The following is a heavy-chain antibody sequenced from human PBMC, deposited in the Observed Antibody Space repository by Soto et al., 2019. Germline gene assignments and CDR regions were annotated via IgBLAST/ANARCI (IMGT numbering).Heavy chain of an antibody. D-gene: IGHD3-3*01. J-gene: IGHJ6*02. CDR1: GGTFSSYA. CDR3: ARDREDDFWSGYSYGMDV. V-gene: IGHV1-69*13. Sequence: ASVKVSCKASGGTFSSYAISWVRQAPGQGLEWMGGIIPIFGTANYAQKFQGRVTITADESTSTAYMELSSLRSEDTAVYYCARDREDDFWSGYSYGMDVWGQGTTVTVS. CDR2: IIPIFGTA.